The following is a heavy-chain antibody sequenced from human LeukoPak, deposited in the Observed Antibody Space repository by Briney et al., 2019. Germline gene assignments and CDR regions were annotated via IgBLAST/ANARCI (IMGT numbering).Heavy chain of an antibody. Sequence: GASVKVSCKASGYTFTGYYMHWVRQAPGQGLEWMGWINPNSGGTNYAQKFQGRVTITADESTSTAYMELSSLRSEDTAVYYCVRSHSSSWSLYFDYWGQGTLVTVSS. CDR2: INPNSGGT. V-gene: IGHV1-2*02. CDR1: GYTFTGYY. D-gene: IGHD6-13*01. J-gene: IGHJ4*02. CDR3: VRSHSSSWSLYFDY.